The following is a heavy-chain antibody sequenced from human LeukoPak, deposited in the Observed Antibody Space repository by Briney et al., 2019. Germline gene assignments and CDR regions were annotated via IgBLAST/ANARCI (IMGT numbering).Heavy chain of an antibody. D-gene: IGHD3-3*01. Sequence: SVKVSCKASGGTFSSYAISWVRQAPGQGLEWMGRIIPILGIANYAQKFQGRVTITADKSTSTAYMELSSLRSEDTAVYYCARGARGRYDFWSGYPTRRAYYYYMDVWGKGTTVTVSS. CDR2: IIPILGIA. CDR3: ARGARGRYDFWSGYPTRRAYYYYMDV. CDR1: GGTFSSYA. J-gene: IGHJ6*03. V-gene: IGHV1-69*04.